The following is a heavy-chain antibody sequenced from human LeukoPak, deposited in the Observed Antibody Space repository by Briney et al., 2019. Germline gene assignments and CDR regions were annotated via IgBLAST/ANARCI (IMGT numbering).Heavy chain of an antibody. Sequence: PGGSLRLSCAASGFTFSSFWMSWVRQAPGKGLEWVSVIYSGGSTYYADSVKGRFTISRDNSKNTLYLQMNSLRAEDTAVYFCATPLYWGQGTLVTVSS. CDR3: ATPLY. V-gene: IGHV3-53*01. CDR1: GFTFSSFW. CDR2: IYSGGST. J-gene: IGHJ4*02.